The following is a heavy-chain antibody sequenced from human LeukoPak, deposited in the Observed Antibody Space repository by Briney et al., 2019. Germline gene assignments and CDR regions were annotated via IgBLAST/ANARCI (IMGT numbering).Heavy chain of an antibody. CDR3: ARVWAVRYYYDANGYHDY. Sequence: SEALSLTCTVSGGSISSGGYYWSWIRQHPGKGLEWIGYIYYSGSTYYNPSLKSRVTISVDTSKNQFSLKLSSVTAADTAVYYCARVWAVRYYYDANGYHDYWGQGTLVTVSS. D-gene: IGHD3-22*01. CDR1: GGSISSGGYY. J-gene: IGHJ4*02. V-gene: IGHV4-31*03. CDR2: IYYSGST.